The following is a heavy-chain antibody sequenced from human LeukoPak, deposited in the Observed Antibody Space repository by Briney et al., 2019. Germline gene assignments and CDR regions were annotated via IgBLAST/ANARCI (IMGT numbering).Heavy chain of an antibody. CDR1: GGSISSYY. D-gene: IGHD3-10*01. Sequence: PSETLSLTCTVSGGSISSYYWSWIRQPPGKGLEWIGYIYYSGSTNYNPSLKSRVTVSVDTSKNQFSLKLTSVTAADTGVYYCVRGPYGSGISNWFDPWGQGTLVIVSS. CDR2: IYYSGST. CDR3: VRGPYGSGISNWFDP. V-gene: IGHV4-59*01. J-gene: IGHJ5*02.